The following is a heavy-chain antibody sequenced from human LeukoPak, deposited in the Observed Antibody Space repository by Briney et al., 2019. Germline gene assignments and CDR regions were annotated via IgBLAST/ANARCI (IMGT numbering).Heavy chain of an antibody. V-gene: IGHV3-53*01. CDR1: GFTVSGNY. CDR2: IYSGGTT. Sequence: GGSLRLSCAVSGFTVSGNYMSWVRQAPGKGLELVSLIYSGGTTYYADSVKGRFTISRDNSKNTLYLQMNSLRAGDTAVYYCARRAGGYSHPYDYWGQGILVTVSS. J-gene: IGHJ4*02. CDR3: ARRAGGYSHPYDY. D-gene: IGHD4-23*01.